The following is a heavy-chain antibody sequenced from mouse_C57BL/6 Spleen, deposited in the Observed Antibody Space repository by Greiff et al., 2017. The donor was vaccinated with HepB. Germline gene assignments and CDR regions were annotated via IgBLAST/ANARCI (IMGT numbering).Heavy chain of an antibody. CDR3: TRIDSSGLVWFAY. CDR1: GYTFTSYW. D-gene: IGHD3-2*02. V-gene: IGHV1-5*01. CDR2: IYPGNSDT. Sequence: EVQLQQSGTVLARPGASVKMSCKTSGYTFTSYWMHWVKQRPGQGLEWIGAIYPGNSDTSYNQKFKGKAKLTAVTSASTAYMELSSLTNEDSAVYYCTRIDSSGLVWFAYWGQGTLVTVSA. J-gene: IGHJ3*01.